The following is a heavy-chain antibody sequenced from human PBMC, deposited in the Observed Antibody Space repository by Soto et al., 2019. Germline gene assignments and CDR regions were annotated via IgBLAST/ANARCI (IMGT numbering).Heavy chain of an antibody. CDR3: ARGRGGTYDAFDI. CDR1: GGSISPYF. Sequence: QVQLQESGPGLVKPSETLSLTCTVSGGSISPYFWSWIRQPPGEGLEWIGYIFYSGTTNYSPSLRSRVSMSIGTSKNQFSLNLTSVTAADTAIYYCARGRGGTYDAFDIWGQWTMVTVSS. D-gene: IGHD1-26*01. CDR2: IFYSGTT. J-gene: IGHJ3*02. V-gene: IGHV4-59*01.